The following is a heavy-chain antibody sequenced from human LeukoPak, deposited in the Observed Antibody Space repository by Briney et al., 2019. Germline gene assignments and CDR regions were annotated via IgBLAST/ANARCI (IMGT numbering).Heavy chain of an antibody. CDR3: ARGPVVVARWPSNWFDP. CDR2: INPNSGGT. D-gene: IGHD2-15*01. V-gene: IGHV1-2*02. J-gene: IGHJ5*02. CDR1: GYIFTVYY. Sequence: ASVKVSSTASGYIFTVYYMHWVRQAPGQGLEWMGWINPNSGGTNYAQKFQGRVTMTRDTSISTAYMELSSLRSDDTAVYSCARGPVVVARWPSNWFDPWGQGTLVTVSS.